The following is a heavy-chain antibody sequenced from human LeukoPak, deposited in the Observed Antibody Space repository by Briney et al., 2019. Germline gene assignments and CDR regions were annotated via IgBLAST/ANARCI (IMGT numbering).Heavy chain of an antibody. CDR2: ISSSGSTI. CDR1: GFTFSSYS. J-gene: IGHJ4*02. V-gene: IGHV3-48*04. D-gene: IGHD3-22*01. CDR3: AREDSSGYKPFDY. Sequence: PGGSLRLSCAASGFTFSSYSMNWVRQAPGKGLEWVSYISSSGSTIYYADSVKGRFTISRDNAKNSLYLQMNSLRAEDTAVYYCAREDSSGYKPFDYWGQGTLVTVSS.